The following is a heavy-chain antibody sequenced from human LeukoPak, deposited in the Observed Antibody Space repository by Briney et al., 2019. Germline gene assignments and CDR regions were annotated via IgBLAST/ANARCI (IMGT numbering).Heavy chain of an antibody. CDR1: GDSISNYY. Sequence: PSETLSLTCTVSGDSISNYYWSWIRQPPGKGLEWIGYIYYSGSTNYNPSLKSRVTISVDTSKNQFSLKLSSVTAADTAVYYCAREVVAAPGTVDYWGQGTLVTVSS. V-gene: IGHV4-59*13. J-gene: IGHJ4*01. D-gene: IGHD6-13*01. CDR3: AREVVAAPGTVDY. CDR2: IYYSGST.